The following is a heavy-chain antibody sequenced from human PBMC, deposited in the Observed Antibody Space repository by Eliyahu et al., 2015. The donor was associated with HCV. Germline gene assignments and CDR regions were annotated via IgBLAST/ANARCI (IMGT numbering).Heavy chain of an antibody. D-gene: IGHD2-15*01. CDR1: GGTFSSYA. CDR3: AREGGYCSGGSCYPVGY. Sequence: EVKKPGSSVKVSCKASGGTFSSYAISWVRQAPGQGLEWMGGIIPIFGTANYAQKFQGRVTITADESTSTAYMELSSLRSEDTAVYYCAREGGYCSGGSCYPVGYWGQGTLVTVSS. J-gene: IGHJ4*02. CDR2: IIPIFGTA. V-gene: IGHV1-69*01.